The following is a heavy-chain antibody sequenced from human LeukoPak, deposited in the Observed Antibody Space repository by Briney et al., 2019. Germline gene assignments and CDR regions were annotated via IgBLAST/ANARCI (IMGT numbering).Heavy chain of an antibody. CDR2: ISTDGSSA. J-gene: IGHJ3*02. Sequence: PGGSLRLSCAASGFTFSSYWMHWVRQAPGKGLVWVSRISTDGSSASYADSVKGRFTISRDNSKNTLYLQMNSLRAEDTAVYYCAKDDGYSSGWYDAFDIWGQGTMVTVSS. CDR1: GFTFSSYW. V-gene: IGHV3-74*01. CDR3: AKDDGYSSGWYDAFDI. D-gene: IGHD6-19*01.